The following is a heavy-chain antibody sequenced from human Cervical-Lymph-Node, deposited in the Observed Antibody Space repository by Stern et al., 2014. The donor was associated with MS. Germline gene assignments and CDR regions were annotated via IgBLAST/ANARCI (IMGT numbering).Heavy chain of an antibody. CDR1: GFSLSTAAEG. V-gene: IGHV2-5*02. D-gene: IGHD5-24*01. J-gene: IGHJ4*02. CDR2: IFWDGDR. Sequence: ESGPTLVKPTQTLALTCTFSGFSLSTAAEGVGWIRQPPGKALEWLALIFWDGDRFYSPSLKSRLTITKDTPKNQVVLTMTDMDPVDTATYFCVHRGRDGYSSNPNFFDYWGQGTLVTVSS. CDR3: VHRGRDGYSSNPNFFDY.